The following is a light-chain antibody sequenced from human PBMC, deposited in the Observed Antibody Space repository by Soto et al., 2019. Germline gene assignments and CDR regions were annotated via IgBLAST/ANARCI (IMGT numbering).Light chain of an antibody. CDR2: EVS. J-gene: IGLJ1*01. CDR1: SSDVGSYNR. Sequence: QSVLTQPPSVSGSPGQSVTISCTGTSSDVGSYNRVSWYQQPPGTAPKLMIYEVSNRPSGVPDRFSGSKSGNTASLTISGLQAEDEADYYCSLYPSSSTFGLGTGTKVTVL. CDR3: SLYPSSSTFG. V-gene: IGLV2-18*01.